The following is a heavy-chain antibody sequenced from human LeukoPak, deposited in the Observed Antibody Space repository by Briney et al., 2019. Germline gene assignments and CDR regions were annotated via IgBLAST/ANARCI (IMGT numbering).Heavy chain of an antibody. CDR2: ISSSGSTI. V-gene: IGHV3-11*01. CDR1: GFTFSDYY. CDR3: ARPGLRSEFDY. Sequence: GGSLRLSCAASGFTFSDYYMSWIRQAPGKGREWVSYISSSGSTIYYADSVKGRFTTSRDNAKNSLYLQMNSLRAEDTAVYYCARPGLRSEFDYWGQGTLVAVSS. D-gene: IGHD3-10*02. J-gene: IGHJ4*02.